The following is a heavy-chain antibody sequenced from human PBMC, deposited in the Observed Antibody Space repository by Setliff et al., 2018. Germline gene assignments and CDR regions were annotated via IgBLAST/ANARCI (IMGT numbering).Heavy chain of an antibody. CDR3: ARDSRKGIAVAGWFDS. Sequence: GGTLRLSCAASGFTFSSYWMSWVRQAPGKGLEWVANINQDGSEKYYVASVKGRFTISRDNAKNSLYLQMNSPRAEDTALYYCARDSRKGIAVAGWFDSWGQGTLVTVSS. D-gene: IGHD6-19*01. CDR1: GFTFSSYW. V-gene: IGHV3-7*03. CDR2: INQDGSEK. J-gene: IGHJ5*01.